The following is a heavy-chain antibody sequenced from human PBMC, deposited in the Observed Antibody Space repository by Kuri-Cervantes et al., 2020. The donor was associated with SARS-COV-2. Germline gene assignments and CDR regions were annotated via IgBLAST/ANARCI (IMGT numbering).Heavy chain of an antibody. CDR3: ARDEGSYYYYMDV. CDR2: IKQDGSEK. V-gene: IGHV3-7*01. J-gene: IGHJ6*03. CDR1: GFTFSSYW. D-gene: IGHD3-10*01. Sequence: GEPLKISCAASGFTFSSYWMSWVRQAPGKGLEWVVNIKQDGSEKYYVDSVKGRFTISRDNAKNSLYLQMNSLRAEDTAVYYCARDEGSYYYYMDVWGKGTTVTVSS.